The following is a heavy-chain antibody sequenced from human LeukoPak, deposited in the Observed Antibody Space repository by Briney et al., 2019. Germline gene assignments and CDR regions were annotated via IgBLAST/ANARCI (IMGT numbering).Heavy chain of an antibody. J-gene: IGHJ5*02. Sequence: SETLSLTCTVSGGSVSSGSYYWSWIRQPPGKGLEWIGYIYYSGSTNYNPSLKSRVTISVDTSKNQFSLKPSSVTAADTAVYYCARLPKYDFWSGYYWFDPWGQGTLVTVSS. D-gene: IGHD3-3*01. V-gene: IGHV4-61*01. CDR1: GGSVSSGSYY. CDR3: ARLPKYDFWSGYYWFDP. CDR2: IYYSGST.